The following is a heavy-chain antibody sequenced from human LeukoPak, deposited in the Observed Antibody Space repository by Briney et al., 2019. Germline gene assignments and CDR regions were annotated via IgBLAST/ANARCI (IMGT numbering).Heavy chain of an antibody. CDR2: INHSGST. D-gene: IGHD2-2*01. CDR3: ARGEYCSSTSCYPYYFDY. V-gene: IGHV4-34*01. CDR1: GGSFSGYY. J-gene: IGHJ4*02. Sequence: SGTLSLTCAVYGGSFSGYYWSWIRQPPGKGLEWIGEINHSGSTNYNPSLKSRVTISVDTSKNQFSLKLSSVTAADTAVYYCARGEYCSSTSCYPYYFDYWGQGTLVTVSS.